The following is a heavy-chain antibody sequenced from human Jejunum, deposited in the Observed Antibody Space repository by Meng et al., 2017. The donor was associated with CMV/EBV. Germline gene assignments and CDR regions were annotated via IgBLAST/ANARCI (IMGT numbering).Heavy chain of an antibody. V-gene: IGHV7-4-1*02. CDR2: INTNTGNP. J-gene: IGHJ5*02. Sequence: YTVRNFAMNWVRPAPGRRLEWMGWINTNTGNPTYAQGFTGRFVFSLDTAVSTAYLEISNLKAEDTGFYYWARGSRRVVRGPMVWADPWGQGTLVTVSS. D-gene: IGHD3-10*01. CDR1: YTVRNFA. CDR3: ARGSRRVVRGPMVWADP.